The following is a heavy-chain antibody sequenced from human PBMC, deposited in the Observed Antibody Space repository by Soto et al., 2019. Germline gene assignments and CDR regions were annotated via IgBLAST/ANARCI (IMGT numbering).Heavy chain of an antibody. V-gene: IGHV4-34*01. Sequence: SETLSLTCAVYGGSFSGYYWSWIRQPPGKGLEWIGEINHSGSTNYNPSLKSRVTISVDTSRNQFSLKLSSVTAADTAVYYCARGYLTTVTTYYYYGMDVWGQGTTVTVSS. J-gene: IGHJ6*02. D-gene: IGHD4-4*01. CDR3: ARGYLTTVTTYYYYGMDV. CDR2: INHSGST. CDR1: GGSFSGYY.